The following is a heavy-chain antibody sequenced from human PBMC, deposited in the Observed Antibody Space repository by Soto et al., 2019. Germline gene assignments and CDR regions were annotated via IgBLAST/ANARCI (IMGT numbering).Heavy chain of an antibody. V-gene: IGHV1-69*13. J-gene: IGHJ5*02. CDR2: IIPIFGTA. CDR3: ARGVLRYFDWLLLDNWFDP. D-gene: IGHD3-9*01. CDR1: GGTFSSYA. Sequence: GASVKVSCKASGGTFSSYAISWVRQAPGQGLEWMGGIIPIFGTANYAQKFQGRVTITADESTSTAYMELSSLRSEDTAVYYCARGVLRYFDWLLLDNWFDPWGQGTLVTVSS.